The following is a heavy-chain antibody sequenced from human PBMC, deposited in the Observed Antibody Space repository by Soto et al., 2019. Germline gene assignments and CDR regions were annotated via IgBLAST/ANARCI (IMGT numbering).Heavy chain of an antibody. J-gene: IGHJ5*02. D-gene: IGHD3-9*01. CDR1: GGSISSGDYY. V-gene: IGHV4-30-4*01. Sequence: QVQLQESGPGLVKPSQTLSLTCTVSGGSISSGDYYWSWIRQPPGKGLEWIGYIYYSGSTYYNPSHESRFTTSVDTSKNQFSLKLSSVTAANTAVYYCAREVTYYDILTGYSLFDPWGQGTLVTVSS. CDR3: AREVTYYDILTGYSLFDP. CDR2: IYYSGST.